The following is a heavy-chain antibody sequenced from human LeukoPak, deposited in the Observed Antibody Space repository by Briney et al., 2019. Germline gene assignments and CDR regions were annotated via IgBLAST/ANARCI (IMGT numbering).Heavy chain of an antibody. V-gene: IGHV1-69*13. CDR3: ARGDLRGYSYGYYYGMDV. J-gene: IGHJ6*02. CDR2: IIPIFGTA. CDR1: GGTFSSYA. D-gene: IGHD5-18*01. Sequence: SVKVSCKASGGTFSSYAISWVRQAPGQGLEWMGGIIPIFGTANYAQKFQGRVTITADESTSTAYMELSSLRSEDTAVYYCARGDLRGYSYGYYYGMDVWGQGTTVTVSS.